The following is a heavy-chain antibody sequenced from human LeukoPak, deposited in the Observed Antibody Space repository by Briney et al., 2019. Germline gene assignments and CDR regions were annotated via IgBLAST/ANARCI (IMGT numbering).Heavy chain of an antibody. D-gene: IGHD2-15*01. CDR3: ARGRLYCSGGSCYSCWFDP. V-gene: IGHV4-30-2*01. CDR2: IYHSGSN. CDR1: GGSISSGGCS. Sequence: SETLSLTCAVSGGSISSGGCSWSWIRQPPGKDLKWLGYIYHSGSNYYNPSLKSRVTISVDRSKNQFYLKLSSVTAADTAVYYCARGRLYCSGGSCYSCWFDPWGQGTLVTVSS. J-gene: IGHJ5*02.